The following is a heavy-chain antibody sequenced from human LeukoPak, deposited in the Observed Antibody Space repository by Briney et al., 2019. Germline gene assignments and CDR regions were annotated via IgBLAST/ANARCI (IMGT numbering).Heavy chain of an antibody. J-gene: IGHJ4*02. V-gene: IGHV1-46*01. Sequence: ASVKVSCKASGYTSTTYYIHWVRQAPGQGLEWMGIINPSGGSTTYAQIFQGRVTLTRDTSTSTVYMELSSLRSDDTAVYYCARAPKGVTTGYFDHWGQGTLVTVSS. D-gene: IGHD1-26*01. CDR2: INPSGGST. CDR3: ARAPKGVTTGYFDH. CDR1: GYTSTTYY.